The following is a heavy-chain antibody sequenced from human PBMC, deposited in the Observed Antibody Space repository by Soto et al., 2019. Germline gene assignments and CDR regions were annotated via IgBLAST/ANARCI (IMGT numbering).Heavy chain of an antibody. J-gene: IGHJ4*02. CDR2: IYYSGST. V-gene: IGHV4-31*03. CDR1: GGSISSGGYY. Sequence: SETLSLTCTVSGGSISSGGYYWSWIRQHPGKGLEWIGYIYYSGSTYYNPSLKSRVTISVDTSKNQFSLKLSSVTAADTAVYYCARIPAATPPYYFDYWGQGTLVTVSS. CDR3: ARIPAATPPYYFDY. D-gene: IGHD2-15*01.